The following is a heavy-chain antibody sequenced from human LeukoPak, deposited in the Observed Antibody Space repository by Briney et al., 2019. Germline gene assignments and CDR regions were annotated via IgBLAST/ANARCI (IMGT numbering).Heavy chain of an antibody. Sequence: PGGSLRLSCAASGFTFSSYDMHWVRQATGKGLEWVSAIGTAGDPYYPGSVKGRFTISRENAKNSLYLQMNSLRAGDTAVYYCARGSGIYDILTGYYKSPAFDIWGQGTMVTVSS. CDR1: GFTFSSYD. V-gene: IGHV3-13*05. J-gene: IGHJ3*02. CDR2: IGTAGDP. D-gene: IGHD3-9*01. CDR3: ARGSGIYDILTGYYKSPAFDI.